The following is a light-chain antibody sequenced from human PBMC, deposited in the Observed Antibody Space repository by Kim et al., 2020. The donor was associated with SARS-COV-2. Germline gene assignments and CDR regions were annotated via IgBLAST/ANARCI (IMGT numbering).Light chain of an antibody. CDR2: GAS. V-gene: IGKV3-20*01. CDR3: QQYGRSPRT. CDR1: QSVTSTY. J-gene: IGKJ1*01. Sequence: SPGERAPLSCRASQSVTSTYLALDQQRPSQAPRLLSYGASSRATVIPGSFRGSGSGTVFTLTISRLEPEDFAVYYCQQYGRSPRTFGQGTKVDIK.